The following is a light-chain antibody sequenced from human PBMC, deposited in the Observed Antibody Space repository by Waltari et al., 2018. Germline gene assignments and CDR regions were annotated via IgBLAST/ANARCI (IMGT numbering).Light chain of an antibody. CDR2: AAS. CDR1: QSISSY. J-gene: IGKJ3*01. V-gene: IGKV1-39*01. Sequence: DIQMTQSPSSLSASVGDRVTITCRASQSISSYLNWYQQKPGKPPKLLIYAASSLQSGVPSRFSGSGSGTDFTLTISRLQPEDFATYYCQQSYSTPLLFTFGPGTKVDIK. CDR3: QQSYSTPLLFT.